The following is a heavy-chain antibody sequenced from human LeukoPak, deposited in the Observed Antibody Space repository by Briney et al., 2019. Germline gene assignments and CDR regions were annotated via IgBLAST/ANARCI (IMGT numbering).Heavy chain of an antibody. CDR2: IYYSGST. CDR1: GGSISSGDYY. V-gene: IGHV4-30-4*01. D-gene: IGHD4-17*01. J-gene: IGHJ4*02. CDR3: ARTPDGDFNY. Sequence: SQTLPLTCTVSGGSISSGDYYWSWIRQPPGKGLEWIGYIYYSGSTYYNPSLKSRVTISVDTSKNQFSLKLSSVTAVDTAVYYCARTPDGDFNYWGQGTLVTVSS.